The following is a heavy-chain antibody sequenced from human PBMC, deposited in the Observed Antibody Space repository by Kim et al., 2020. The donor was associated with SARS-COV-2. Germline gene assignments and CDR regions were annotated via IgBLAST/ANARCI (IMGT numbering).Heavy chain of an antibody. J-gene: IGHJ3*02. Sequence: SVKVSCNTSGFPSTTSAVQWVRQARGQPLEWIGWIVIGSGFTSYAQKFRERVTIANDMSTRTVYMELRSLRSEDTAVYYCAADSTARFSSAWIDAFDIWGRGTLITVS. D-gene: IGHD3-22*01. CDR2: IVIGSGFT. CDR3: AADSTARFSSAWIDAFDI. V-gene: IGHV1-58*01. CDR1: GFPSTTSA.